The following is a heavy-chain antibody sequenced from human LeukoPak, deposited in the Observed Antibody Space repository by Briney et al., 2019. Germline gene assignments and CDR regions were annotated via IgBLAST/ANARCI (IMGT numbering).Heavy chain of an antibody. V-gene: IGHV1-2*02. J-gene: IGHJ4*02. D-gene: IGHD3-22*01. CDR1: GYTFTGYY. Sequence: ASVKVSCKASGYTFTGYYMHWVRQAPGQGLEWMGWINPNSGGTNYAQKFQGRVTMTRDTSISTAYMELSRLRSEDTAVYYCARDYYDSSGYYFGYWGQGTLVTVSS. CDR3: ARDYYDSSGYYFGY. CDR2: INPNSGGT.